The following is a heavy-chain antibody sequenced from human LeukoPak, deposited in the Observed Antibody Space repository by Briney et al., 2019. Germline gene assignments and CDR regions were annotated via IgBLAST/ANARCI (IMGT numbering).Heavy chain of an antibody. D-gene: IGHD2-15*01. Sequence: SETLSLTCAVYGGSFSGYYWSCIRQPPGKGLEWIGEINHSGSTNYNPSLKSRVTISVDTSKNQFSLKLSSVTAADTAVYYCARLLGGFMRAFDIWGQGTMVTVSS. J-gene: IGHJ3*02. CDR3: ARLLGGFMRAFDI. CDR2: INHSGST. V-gene: IGHV4-34*01. CDR1: GGSFSGYY.